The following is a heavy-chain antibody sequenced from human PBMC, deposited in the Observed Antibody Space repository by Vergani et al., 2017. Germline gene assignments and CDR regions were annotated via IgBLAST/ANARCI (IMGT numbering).Heavy chain of an antibody. V-gene: IGHV3-11*01. CDR1: GFSFSDHY. D-gene: IGHD5-24*01. Sequence: QVQLVESGGGLVKPGGSLRLSCAAPGFSFSDHYMTWIRQAPGKGLEWVSYISNSGNTIEYADSVKGRFSISRDKSKSSLFLQMDSLRAEDTAVYYCARDHRDYNNYPGTFDIWGQGAMVTVSS. CDR2: ISNSGNTI. J-gene: IGHJ3*02. CDR3: ARDHRDYNNYPGTFDI.